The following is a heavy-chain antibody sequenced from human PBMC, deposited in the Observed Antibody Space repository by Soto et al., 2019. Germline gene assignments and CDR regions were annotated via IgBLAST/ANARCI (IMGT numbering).Heavy chain of an antibody. CDR3: ARVSSAGYYYYGMDV. D-gene: IGHD6-25*01. V-gene: IGHV4-61*01. CDR2: IYYSGST. Sequence: SETLSLTCTVSGGSVSSGSYYWCWIRQPPGKGLEWIGYIYYSGSTNYNPSLKSRVTISVDTSKNQFSLKLSSVTAADTAVYYCARVSSAGYYYYGMDVWGQGTTVTVSS. CDR1: GGSVSSGSYY. J-gene: IGHJ6*02.